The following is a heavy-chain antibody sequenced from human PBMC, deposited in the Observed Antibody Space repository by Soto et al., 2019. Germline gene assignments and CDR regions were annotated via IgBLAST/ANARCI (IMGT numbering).Heavy chain of an antibody. CDR1: GGSFSGYY. J-gene: IGHJ4*02. CDR3: ARLPRRRWLQFVIFYFDY. D-gene: IGHD5-12*01. CDR2: INHSGST. V-gene: IGHV4-34*01. Sequence: PSETLSLACAVYGGSFSGYYWSWIRQPPGKGLEWIGEINHSGSTNYNPSLKSRVTISVDTSKNQFSLKLSSVTAADTAVYYCARLPRRRWLQFVIFYFDYWGQGTLVTVSS.